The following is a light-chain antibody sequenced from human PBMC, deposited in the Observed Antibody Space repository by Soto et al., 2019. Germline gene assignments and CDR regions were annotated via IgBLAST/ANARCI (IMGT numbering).Light chain of an antibody. V-gene: IGLV2-14*01. Sequence: SVVTQPASVSGSPGQSITISCTGTNSDIGYYNFVSWYQHHPGKAPKLIIYEVSNRPSGVSRRFSGSKSGNTASLTISGLQTEDEADYYCSSYTTSSSYVFGTGTKLTVL. CDR1: NSDIGYYNF. CDR3: SSYTTSSSYV. CDR2: EVS. J-gene: IGLJ1*01.